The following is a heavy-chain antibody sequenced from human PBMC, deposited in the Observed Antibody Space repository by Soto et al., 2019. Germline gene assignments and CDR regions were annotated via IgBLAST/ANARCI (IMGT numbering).Heavy chain of an antibody. D-gene: IGHD3-22*01. V-gene: IGHV1-18*04. Sequence: QVQLVQSGAEVKKPGASVKVSCKASGYTFTSYGISWVRQAPGQGLEWMGWISAYNGNTNYAQKLQGRVTMTTDTPSRAADIALRRLRCQVTGLYYSARERGHDSSGYYSNWFDPWGQGTLVTVSS. CDR2: ISAYNGNT. J-gene: IGHJ5*02. CDR1: GYTFTSYG. CDR3: ARERGHDSSGYYSNWFDP.